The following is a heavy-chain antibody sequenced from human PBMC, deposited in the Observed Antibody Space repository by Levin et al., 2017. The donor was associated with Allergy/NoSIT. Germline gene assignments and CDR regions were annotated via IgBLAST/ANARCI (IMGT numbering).Heavy chain of an antibody. J-gene: IGHJ4*02. Sequence: GSLRLSCTVSGTPISSFYWYWIRQPPGKGLEWIGYIYYAGTTDYNPSLKGRVTISLDTSTNQLSLKLTYVTAADTAVYYCVGGYAFDYWGQGTLVTVSS. CDR2: IYYAGTT. CDR3: VGGYAFDY. CDR1: GTPISSFY. D-gene: IGHD3-16*01. V-gene: IGHV4-59*01.